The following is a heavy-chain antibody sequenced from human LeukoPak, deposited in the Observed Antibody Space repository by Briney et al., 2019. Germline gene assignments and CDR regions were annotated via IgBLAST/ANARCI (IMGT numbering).Heavy chain of an antibody. CDR2: IYHSGST. J-gene: IGHJ5*02. CDR1: GGSISSSSYY. D-gene: IGHD6-19*01. CDR3: ASLHYSSGWEYWFDP. Sequence: SETLSLTCTVSGGSISSSSYYWGWIRQPPGKGLEWIGEIYHSGSTNYNPSLKSRVTISVDKSKNQFSLKLSSVTAADTAVYYCASLHYSSGWEYWFDPWGQGTLVTVSS. V-gene: IGHV4-39*07.